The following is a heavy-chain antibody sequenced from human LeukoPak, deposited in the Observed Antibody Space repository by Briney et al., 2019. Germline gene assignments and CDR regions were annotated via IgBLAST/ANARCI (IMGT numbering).Heavy chain of an antibody. Sequence: SETLSLTCTVSGGSISSYYWSWIRQPPGKGLEWIGYIYTSGSTNYNPSLKNRVTISVDTSKNQFSLKLSSVTAADTAVYYCARRPNWNYVFDYWGQGTLVTVSS. CDR2: IYTSGST. CDR3: ARRPNWNYVFDY. CDR1: GGSISSYY. V-gene: IGHV4-4*09. J-gene: IGHJ4*02. D-gene: IGHD1-7*01.